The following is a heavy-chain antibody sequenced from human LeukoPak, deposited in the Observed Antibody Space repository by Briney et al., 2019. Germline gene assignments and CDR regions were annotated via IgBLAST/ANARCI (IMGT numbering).Heavy chain of an antibody. CDR1: GFTFSSYT. CDR2: ISSSSSTI. J-gene: IGHJ6*02. Sequence: TGGSLRLSCAASGFTFSSYTMNWVRQAPGKGLEWVSYISSSSSTIYYADSVKGRFTISRDNAKNSLYLQMSSLRAEDTAVYYCAKWILVTDYYYYGMDVWGQGTTVTVSS. V-gene: IGHV3-48*04. D-gene: IGHD3-16*02. CDR3: AKWILVTDYYYYGMDV.